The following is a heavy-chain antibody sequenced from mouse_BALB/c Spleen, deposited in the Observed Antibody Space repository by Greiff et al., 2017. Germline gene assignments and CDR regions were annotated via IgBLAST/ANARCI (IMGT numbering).Heavy chain of an antibody. CDR1: GFSLTSYG. CDR2: IWAGGST. Sequence: QVQLKESGPGLVAPSQSLSITCTVSGFSLTSYGVHWVRQPPGKGLEWLGVIWAGGSTNYNSALMSRLSISKDNSKSQVFLKMNSLQTDDTAMYYCARGEITTVVAPMDYWGQGTSVTVSS. CDR3: ARGEITTVVAPMDY. J-gene: IGHJ4*01. V-gene: IGHV2-9*02. D-gene: IGHD1-1*01.